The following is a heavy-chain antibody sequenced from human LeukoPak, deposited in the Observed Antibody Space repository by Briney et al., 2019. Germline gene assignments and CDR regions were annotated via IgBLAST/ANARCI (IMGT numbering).Heavy chain of an antibody. D-gene: IGHD6-13*01. V-gene: IGHV1-69*04. CDR3: AGEYSSSLKNEYYFDY. Sequence: ASVKVSCKASGGTFSSYAISWVRQAPGQGLEWMGRIIPILGIANYAQKFQGRVTITADKSTSTAYMELSSLRSEDTAVYYCAGEYSSSLKNEYYFDYWGQGTLVTVSS. CDR2: IIPILGIA. J-gene: IGHJ4*02. CDR1: GGTFSSYA.